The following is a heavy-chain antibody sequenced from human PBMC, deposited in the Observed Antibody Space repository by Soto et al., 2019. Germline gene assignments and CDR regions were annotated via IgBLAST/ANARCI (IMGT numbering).Heavy chain of an antibody. CDR2: ISSSSSYI. CDR1: GFTFSSYS. Sequence: PGGSLRLSCAASGFTFSSYSMNWVRQAPGKGPEWVSSISSSSSYIYYADSVKGRFTISRDNAKNSLYLQMNSLRAEDTAVYYCARDSTWNGVVPAAIQYYYYGMDVWGQGTTVTVSS. J-gene: IGHJ6*02. V-gene: IGHV3-21*01. D-gene: IGHD2-2*02. CDR3: ARDSTWNGVVPAAIQYYYYGMDV.